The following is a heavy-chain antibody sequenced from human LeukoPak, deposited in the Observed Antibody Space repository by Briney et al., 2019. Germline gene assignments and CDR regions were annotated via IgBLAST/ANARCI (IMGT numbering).Heavy chain of an antibody. V-gene: IGHV3-74*01. D-gene: IGHD1-26*01. CDR2: ICRDGSKT. J-gene: IGHJ6*03. CDR3: AREWDLPEPYYMDV. CDR1: EFTFSTYW. Sequence: GGSLRLSCAAPEFTFSTYWMHWVRHAPGKGLVWVSRICRDGSKTLYADSVKGGVTISREKAKNTLYMQKKRLRGDDTAVYYSAREWDLPEPYYMDVWGKGTTVTVSS.